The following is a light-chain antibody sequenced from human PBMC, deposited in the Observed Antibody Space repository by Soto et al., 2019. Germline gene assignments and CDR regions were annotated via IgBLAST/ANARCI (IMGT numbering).Light chain of an antibody. J-gene: IGKJ5*01. CDR1: QSVSTSS. Sequence: EIVLTQSPGTLSLSPGERATLSCRASQSVSTSSLAWYQQKPGQAPRLLIYGASSRATGIPDRFSGSGSGADFTLTISNLQSEDFAVYDCQQYTNWPPITFGQGTRLEIK. CDR3: QQYTNWPPIT. CDR2: GAS. V-gene: IGKV3-20*01.